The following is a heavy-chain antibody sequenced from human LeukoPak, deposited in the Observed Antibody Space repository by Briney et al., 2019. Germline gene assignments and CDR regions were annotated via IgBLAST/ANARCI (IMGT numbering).Heavy chain of an antibody. CDR3: ARPLDYYDSSGYYSFRDDAFDI. J-gene: IGHJ3*02. V-gene: IGHV4-34*01. CDR1: GGSFSGYY. D-gene: IGHD3-22*01. CDR2: INHSGST. Sequence: SETLSLTCAVYGGSFSGYYWSWIRQPPGKGLEWIGEINHSGSTNYNPSLKSRVTISVDTSKNQFSLKLSSVTAADTAVYYCARPLDYYDSSGYYSFRDDAFDIWGQGTMVTVSS.